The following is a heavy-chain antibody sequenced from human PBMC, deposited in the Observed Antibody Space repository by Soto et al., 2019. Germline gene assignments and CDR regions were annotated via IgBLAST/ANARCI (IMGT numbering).Heavy chain of an antibody. Sequence: QVQLVQSGAEVKKPGASVKVSCKASGYTFTSYAMHWVRQAPGQRLEWMGWVNAGNGKTKYSQQSQGRVTITGDTSGSPGYLELSSRSSEATALYYWPRGAGGTDGPWDYGGRGPLVTVSS. CDR2: VNAGNGKT. CDR3: PRGAGGTDGPWDY. V-gene: IGHV1-3*01. CDR1: GYTFTSYA. J-gene: IGHJ4*02. D-gene: IGHD2-15*01.